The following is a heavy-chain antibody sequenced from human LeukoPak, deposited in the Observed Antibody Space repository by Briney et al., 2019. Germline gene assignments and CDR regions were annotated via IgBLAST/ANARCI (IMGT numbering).Heavy chain of an antibody. V-gene: IGHV3-23*01. CDR2: ISGSGSST. J-gene: IGHJ4*02. Sequence: SGGSLRLSCAASGFTFSSYAMSWVRQAPGKGLEWVSTISGSGSSTYYADSVKGRFTISRDSSKNTLYLQMNSLRAEDTAVYYCAKLVGAKPHIAAATWPDYWGQGTLVTVSS. D-gene: IGHD6-13*01. CDR3: AKLVGAKPHIAAATWPDY. CDR1: GFTFSSYA.